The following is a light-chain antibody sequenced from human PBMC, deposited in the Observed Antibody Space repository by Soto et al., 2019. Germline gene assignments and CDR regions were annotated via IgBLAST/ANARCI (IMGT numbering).Light chain of an antibody. CDR3: SSYTGSGTLYV. CDR2: DVS. J-gene: IGLJ1*01. Sequence: QSVLTQPASVSGSPGQSITISCTGVISDVGAYNYVSWYQQHPGKAPKLMIYDVSNRPSGVSHRFSGSKSGSAASLTISGLQADDEADYYCSSYTGSGTLYVFGTGTKVTVL. V-gene: IGLV2-14*01. CDR1: ISDVGAYNY.